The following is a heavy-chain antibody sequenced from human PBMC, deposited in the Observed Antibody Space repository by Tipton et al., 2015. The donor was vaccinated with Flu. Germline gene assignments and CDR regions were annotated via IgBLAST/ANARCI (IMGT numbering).Heavy chain of an antibody. CDR2: ISSTSAYI. Sequence: CAVSGFTFSNYRMNWVRQAPGKGLHWISSISSTSAYIYYADSMKGRFTISRDNAKNSVYLQVNSLRPEDTAVYYCAKDLHGDYADYFDSWGQGTLVTVSS. CDR1: GFTFSNYR. V-gene: IGHV3-21*01. D-gene: IGHD4-17*01. CDR3: AKDLHGDYADYFDS. J-gene: IGHJ4*02.